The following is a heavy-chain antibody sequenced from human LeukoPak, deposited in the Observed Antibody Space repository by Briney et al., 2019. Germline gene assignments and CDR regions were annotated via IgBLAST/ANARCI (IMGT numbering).Heavy chain of an antibody. Sequence: SETLSLICTVSGGSISSYYWSWIRQPPGKGLEWIGHIYYSGSTNYNPSLKSRVTISVDTSKNQFSLKLSSVTAADTAVYYCARVSTEGAFDIWGQGTMVTVSS. CDR1: GGSISSYY. D-gene: IGHD3-3*02. J-gene: IGHJ3*02. CDR3: ARVSTEGAFDI. CDR2: IYYSGST. V-gene: IGHV4-59*01.